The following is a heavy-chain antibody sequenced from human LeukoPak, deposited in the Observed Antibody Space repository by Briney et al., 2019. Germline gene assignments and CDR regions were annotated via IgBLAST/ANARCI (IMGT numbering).Heavy chain of an antibody. V-gene: IGHV3-66*01. CDR2: IYSGGST. J-gene: IGHJ5*02. D-gene: IGHD3-10*01. Sequence: GGSLRLSCAASGFTVSSNYMSWVRQAPGKGLEWVSVIYSGGSTYYADSVKGRFTISRDNSKNTLYLQMNSLRAEDTAVYYCAREAGTMVRGVPYNWFDPWGQGTLVTVSS. CDR1: GFTVSSNY. CDR3: AREAGTMVRGVPYNWFDP.